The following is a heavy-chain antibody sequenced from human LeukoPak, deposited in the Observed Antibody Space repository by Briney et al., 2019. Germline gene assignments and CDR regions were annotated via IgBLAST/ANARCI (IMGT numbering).Heavy chain of an antibody. J-gene: IGHJ3*02. D-gene: IGHD6-19*01. V-gene: IGHV3-23*01. Sequence: PGGSLRLSCAASGFTFSSYGMSWVRQAPGKGLERVSAISDSGGSTYYADSVKGRFTISRDNSKNTLYLQMNSLRAEDTAVYYCARDFKRQWLVLLAFDIWGQGTMVTVSS. CDR1: GFTFSSYG. CDR2: ISDSGGST. CDR3: ARDFKRQWLVLLAFDI.